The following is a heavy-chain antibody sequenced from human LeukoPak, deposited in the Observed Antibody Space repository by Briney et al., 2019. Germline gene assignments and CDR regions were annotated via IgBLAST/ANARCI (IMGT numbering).Heavy chain of an antibody. CDR2: IIPILGIA. J-gene: IGHJ4*02. V-gene: IGHV1-69*04. CDR1: GGTFSSYA. D-gene: IGHD5-18*01. CDR3: ARGLAGYSYGSNLDY. Sequence: SVKVSCKASGGTFSSYAISWVRQAPGQGLEWMGRIIPILGIANYAQKFQGRVTITADKSTSTAYMELSSLRSEDTAVYYCARGLAGYSYGSNLDYWGQGTLVTVSS.